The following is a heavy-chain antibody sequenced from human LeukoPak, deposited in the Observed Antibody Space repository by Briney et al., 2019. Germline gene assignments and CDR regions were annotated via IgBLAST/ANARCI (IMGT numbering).Heavy chain of an antibody. CDR2: IYYSGST. J-gene: IGHJ5*02. V-gene: IGHV4-39*01. Sequence: PSETLSLTCTVSGGSISSSSYYWGWIRQPPGKGLEWIANIYYSGSTYFNPSLKSRVTISIDTSKNQFSLKLTSVTAADTAVYYCARLVPPGWFDPWGQGTLVTVSS. CDR3: ARLVPPGWFDP. CDR1: GGSISSSSYY.